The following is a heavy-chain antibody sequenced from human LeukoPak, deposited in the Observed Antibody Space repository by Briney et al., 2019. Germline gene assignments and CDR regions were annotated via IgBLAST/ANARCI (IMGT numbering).Heavy chain of an antibody. Sequence: SSETLSLTCAVYGGSFSGYYWSWIRQPPGKGLEWTGEINHSGSTNYNPSLKSRVTISVDTSKNQFSLKLSSVTAADTAVYYCARIPYPPYYYDSSGYYYVAFDIWGQGTMVTVSS. D-gene: IGHD3-22*01. J-gene: IGHJ3*02. CDR2: INHSGST. V-gene: IGHV4-34*01. CDR1: GGSFSGYY. CDR3: ARIPYPPYYYDSSGYYYVAFDI.